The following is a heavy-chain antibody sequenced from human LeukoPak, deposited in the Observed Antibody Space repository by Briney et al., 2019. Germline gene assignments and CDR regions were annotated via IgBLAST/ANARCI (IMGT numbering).Heavy chain of an antibody. V-gene: IGHV1-3*03. J-gene: IGHJ4*02. CDR2: IIAGNGDT. D-gene: IGHD2-2*02. Sequence: ASVKVSCKASGYTFTDYAIHWVRQAPGQSLEWMGWIIAGNGDTKYAHEFRGRVTITRGTSATTAYLVLSTLRSEDMAVYYCARSQYLPYFDSWGQGTLVTVSS. CDR1: GYTFTDYA. CDR3: ARSQYLPYFDS.